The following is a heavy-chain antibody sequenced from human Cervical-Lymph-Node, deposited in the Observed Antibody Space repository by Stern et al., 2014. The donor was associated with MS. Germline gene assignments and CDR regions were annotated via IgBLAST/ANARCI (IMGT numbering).Heavy chain of an antibody. CDR2: IHPSGTP. Sequence: QVQLQQWGAGLLKPSETLSLTCDVYDGSFSGHYWSWTRQPPGKGLEWVGEIHPSGTPYYNASLMSRVTISVDTSKNRFSLKLSSVTAADTAVYYCARGQGYSKAGDSWGQGTLVTVSS. J-gene: IGHJ4*02. CDR3: ARGQGYSKAGDS. D-gene: IGHD4-11*01. V-gene: IGHV4-34*01. CDR1: DGSFSGHY.